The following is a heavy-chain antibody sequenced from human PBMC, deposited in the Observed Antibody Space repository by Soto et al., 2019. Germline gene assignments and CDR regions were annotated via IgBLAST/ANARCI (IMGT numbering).Heavy chain of an antibody. D-gene: IGHD1-1*01. V-gene: IGHV1-8*01. Sequence: QVQLVQSGAEVKRPGASVKVSCKASGYTFTTYDINWVRQATGQGLEWMGWMNPNTGNTAYAQKLQGRVTMTRNTSISTAYMELSGLTSEDTAVYYCARGTHNYRFDPWGQGTLVTVSS. CDR3: ARGTHNYRFDP. CDR1: GYTFTTYD. J-gene: IGHJ5*02. CDR2: MNPNTGNT.